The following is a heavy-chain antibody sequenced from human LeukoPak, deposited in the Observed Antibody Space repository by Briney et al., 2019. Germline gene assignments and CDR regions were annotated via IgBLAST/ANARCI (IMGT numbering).Heavy chain of an antibody. CDR2: IYTSGST. J-gene: IGHJ4*02. CDR1: GDSISGYY. CDR3: ARGHQRYFDWLAYFDY. Sequence: SETLSLTCTVSGDSISGYYWNWIRQPAGKGLEWIGRIYTSGSTNYNPSLKSRVTMSVDTSKNQFSLKLSSVSAADTVVYYCARGHQRYFDWLAYFDYWGQGTLVTVSS. V-gene: IGHV4-4*07. D-gene: IGHD3-9*01.